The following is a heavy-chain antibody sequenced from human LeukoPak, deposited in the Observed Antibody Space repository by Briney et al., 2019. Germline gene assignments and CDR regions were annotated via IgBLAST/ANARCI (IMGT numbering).Heavy chain of an antibody. CDR2: IWYDGSNK. D-gene: IGHD2-21*02. CDR1: GFSFSSYG. V-gene: IGHV3-33*06. CDR3: AKRDRPCSGDCSAPYYFDY. J-gene: IGHJ4*02. Sequence: PGGSLRLSCAASGFSFSSYGMHWVRQAPGKGLEWVAVIWYDGSNKYYADSVKGRFTISRDNSKNTLYLQMNSLRAEDTAVYYCAKRDRPCSGDCSAPYYFDYWGQGTLVTVSS.